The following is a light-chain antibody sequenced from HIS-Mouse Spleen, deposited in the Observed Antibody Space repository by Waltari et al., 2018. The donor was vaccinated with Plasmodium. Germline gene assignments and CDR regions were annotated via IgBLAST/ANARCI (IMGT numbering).Light chain of an antibody. CDR3: QQYNNWSFT. CDR1: QSVSSN. Sequence: DIVITQAPATLSVSPGETATLSRRASQSVSSNLAWYLQKPGQAPRLLIYGASTRATGIPARFSGSGSGTEFTLTISSLQSEDFAVYYCQQYNNWSFTFGPGTKVDIK. J-gene: IGKJ3*01. V-gene: IGKV3-15*01. CDR2: GAS.